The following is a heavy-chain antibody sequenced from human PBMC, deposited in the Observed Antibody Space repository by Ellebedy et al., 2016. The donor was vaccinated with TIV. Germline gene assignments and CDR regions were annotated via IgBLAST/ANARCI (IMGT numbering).Heavy chain of an antibody. CDR1: GFTFSSYS. V-gene: IGHV3-21*01. CDR2: ISSSSYI. J-gene: IGHJ5*02. CDR3: ARDSPLENWFDP. Sequence: GESLKISCAASGFTFSSYSMNWVRQAPGKGLEWVSSISSSSYIYYADSVKGRFTISRDNAKNSLYLQMNSLRAEDTAVYYCARDSPLENWFDPWGQGTLVTVSS.